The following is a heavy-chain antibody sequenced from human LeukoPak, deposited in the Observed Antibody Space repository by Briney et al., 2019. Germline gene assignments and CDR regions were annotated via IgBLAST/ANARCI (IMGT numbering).Heavy chain of an antibody. Sequence: GGSLRLSCAASGFTFSSYGMHWVRQAPGKGLEWVAFIRYDGGNKYYADSVKGRFTISRDNSKNTLYLQMNSLRAEDTAVYYCAKDHGCVTSCPLAFDIWGQGTMVTVSS. V-gene: IGHV3-30*02. D-gene: IGHD2-2*01. CDR1: GFTFSSYG. J-gene: IGHJ3*02. CDR3: AKDHGCVTSCPLAFDI. CDR2: IRYDGGNK.